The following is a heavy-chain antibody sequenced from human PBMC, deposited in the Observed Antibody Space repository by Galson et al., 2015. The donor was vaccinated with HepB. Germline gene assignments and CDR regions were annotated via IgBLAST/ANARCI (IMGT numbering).Heavy chain of an antibody. D-gene: IGHD4-23*01. CDR3: AREPSYGGNPFDI. J-gene: IGHJ3*02. Sequence: TLSLTCTVSGGSISSGGYYWSWIRQHPGKGLEWIGYIYYSGSTYYNPSLKSRVTISVDTSKNQFSLKLSSVTAADTAVYYCAREPSYGGNPFDIWGQGTMVTVSS. CDR1: GGSISSGGYY. V-gene: IGHV4-31*03. CDR2: IYYSGST.